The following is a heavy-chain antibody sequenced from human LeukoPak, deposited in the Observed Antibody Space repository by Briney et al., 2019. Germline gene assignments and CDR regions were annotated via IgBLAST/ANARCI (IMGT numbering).Heavy chain of an antibody. CDR2: LYSSGTT. V-gene: IGHV4-59*10. J-gene: IGHJ4*02. D-gene: IGHD4-17*01. CDR3: ARGVSAVTVDS. Sequence: PSETLSLTCAVYGGSFSGYYWSWIRQPAGKGLEWIGRLYSSGTTYYNPSLQSRVTMSLDTSKSQFSLDLSSVTAADTAVYYCARGVSAVTVDSWGQGTLVTVSS. CDR1: GGSFSGYY.